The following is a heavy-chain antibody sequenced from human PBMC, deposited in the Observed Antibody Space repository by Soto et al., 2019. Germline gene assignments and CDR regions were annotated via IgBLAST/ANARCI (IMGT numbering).Heavy chain of an antibody. CDR2: INAGNGNT. CDR3: AREYCSSGSCYDWFDP. CDR1: GYTFTSYA. Sequence: ASVKVSCKASGYTFTSYAMHWVRQAPGQRLEWMGWINAGNGNTKYSQKFQGRVTITRDTSASTAYMELSSLRSEDTAVYYCAREYCSSGSCYDWFDPWGQGTLVTVSS. J-gene: IGHJ5*02. D-gene: IGHD2-15*01. V-gene: IGHV1-3*01.